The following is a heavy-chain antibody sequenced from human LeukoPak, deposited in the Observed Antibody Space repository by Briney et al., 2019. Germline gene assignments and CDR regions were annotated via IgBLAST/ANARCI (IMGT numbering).Heavy chain of an antibody. CDR2: INPNSGGT. V-gene: IGHV1-2*02. Sequence: ASVKVSCKASGYTFTGYYMHWVRQAPGQGLEWMGWINPNSGGTNYAQKFQGRVTMTRDTSISTAYMELSRLRSDDTAVYYCARGGSYIVVAPAAMPDYWGQGTLVTVSS. CDR3: ARGGSYIVVAPAAMPDY. D-gene: IGHD2-2*01. CDR1: GYTFTGYY. J-gene: IGHJ4*02.